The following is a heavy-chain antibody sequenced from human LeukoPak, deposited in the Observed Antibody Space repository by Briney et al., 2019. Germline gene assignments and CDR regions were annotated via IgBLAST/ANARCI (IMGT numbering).Heavy chain of an antibody. Sequence: GGSLRLSCAASGFTSSSYWMHWVRQTPGKGLVWVSRINSDGSSTVSADSVKGRFTISRDNAMNTLYLQMNSLRAEDTAVYYCARDLRSPSDTNIAIDYWGQGTLVTVSS. J-gene: IGHJ4*02. CDR3: ARDLRSPSDTNIAIDY. CDR2: INSDGSST. CDR1: GFTSSSYW. V-gene: IGHV3-74*01.